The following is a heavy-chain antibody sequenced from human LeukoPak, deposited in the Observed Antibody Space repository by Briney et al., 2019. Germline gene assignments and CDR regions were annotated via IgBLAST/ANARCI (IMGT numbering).Heavy chain of an antibody. CDR1: GGSISSSNW. J-gene: IGHJ4*02. CDR3: ARGLRYYASGSYEY. V-gene: IGHV4-4*02. CDR2: IYHSGST. Sequence: SETLSLTCAVSGGSISSSNWWSWVRQPPGKGLEWIGEIYHSGSTNYNPSLRSRVIISVDKSKNQFSLKLTSVTAADTAVYYCARGLRYYASGSYEYWGQGTLVTVSS. D-gene: IGHD3-10*01.